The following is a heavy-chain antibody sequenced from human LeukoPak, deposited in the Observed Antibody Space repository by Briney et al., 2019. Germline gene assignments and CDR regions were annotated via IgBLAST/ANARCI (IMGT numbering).Heavy chain of an antibody. CDR3: AKNSGWLQLGD. Sequence: GGSLRLSCAASGFAFRSDWMVWVRQAPGKGLEWVATIKEDGSETDYLDSLRGRFTISIDTARNSLYLQVNGLRDDDTAVYYCAKNSGWLQLGDWGQGTLVTVSS. CDR2: IKEDGSET. J-gene: IGHJ4*02. D-gene: IGHD5-24*01. V-gene: IGHV3-7*01. CDR1: GFAFRSDW.